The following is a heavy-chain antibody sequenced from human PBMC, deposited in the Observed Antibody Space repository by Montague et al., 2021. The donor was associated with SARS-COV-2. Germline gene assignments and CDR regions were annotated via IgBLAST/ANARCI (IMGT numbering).Heavy chain of an antibody. V-gene: IGHV4-59*12. CDR2: ICYTGST. D-gene: IGHD3-22*01. Sequence: SETLSLTCTVSGDSINTYYWNWIRQPPGKGLEWLGSICYTGSTNYNPSLKSRVTISLDTSKNQFFLKLTSVTAADTAVYYCARQAACSYCYYGMDVWGQGTTVTVSS. J-gene: IGHJ6*02. CDR1: GDSINTYY. CDR3: ARQAACSYCYYGMDV.